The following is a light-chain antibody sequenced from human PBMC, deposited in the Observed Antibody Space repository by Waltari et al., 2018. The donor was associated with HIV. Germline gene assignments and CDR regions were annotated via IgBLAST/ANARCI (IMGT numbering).Light chain of an antibody. CDR2: EDK. J-gene: IGLJ2*01. CDR1: SGSIASNF. CDR3: QSYDSSNHVV. V-gene: IGLV6-57*03. Sequence: NFMLTQAHPVSESPGKTVTTSCTRSSGSIASNFVQWYQQRPGSAPTIVIYEDKERPSGVPDRFSGSIDSSSNSASLTISGLKTEDEADYYCQSYDSSNHVVFGGGTKLTVL.